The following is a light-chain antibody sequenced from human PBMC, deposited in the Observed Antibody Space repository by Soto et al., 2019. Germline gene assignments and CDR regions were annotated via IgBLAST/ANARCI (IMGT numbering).Light chain of an antibody. CDR3: QQYGSSLTWT. V-gene: IGKV1-5*03. CDR2: KAS. Sequence: DIQMTQSPSTLSASLGDRVTITCRASQTISSWLAWYQQKPGKAPKLLIYKASTLKSGVPSRFSGSGSGTDFTLTISGLEPEDFAVYYCQQYGSSLTWTFGQGTKVDI. CDR1: QTISSW. J-gene: IGKJ1*01.